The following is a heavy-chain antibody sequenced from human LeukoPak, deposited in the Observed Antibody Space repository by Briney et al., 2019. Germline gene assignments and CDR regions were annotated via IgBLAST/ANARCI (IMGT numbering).Heavy chain of an antibody. Sequence: ASVKVSCKASGYTFTDYFIHWVRQAPGQGLEWMGRINVNSGGTNTNYAQNFHGRVTMTRDTPISTAYMELSRLTSDDTAVYYCARDLSSTSNWELDYWGQGTLVTVSS. CDR2: INVNSGGTNT. V-gene: IGHV1-2*06. CDR3: ARDLSSTSNWELDY. CDR1: GYTFTDYF. J-gene: IGHJ4*02. D-gene: IGHD1-26*01.